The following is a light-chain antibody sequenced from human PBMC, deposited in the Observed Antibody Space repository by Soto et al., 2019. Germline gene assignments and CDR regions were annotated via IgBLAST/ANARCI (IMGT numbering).Light chain of an antibody. Sequence: DIQLTQSPSFLSASVGDRVTITCRASQGFSSYLAWYQQKPGKAPKLLIYAASTLQSGVPSRFSGSGSGTEFTLTITSRQPEDFATYYCQQLKIFGPGTKVDIK. CDR1: QGFSSY. V-gene: IGKV1-9*01. J-gene: IGKJ3*01. CDR2: AAS. CDR3: QQLKI.